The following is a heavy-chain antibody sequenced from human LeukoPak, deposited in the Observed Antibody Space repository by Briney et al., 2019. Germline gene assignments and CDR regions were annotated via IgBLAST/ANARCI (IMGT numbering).Heavy chain of an antibody. CDR2: MNPNSGNT. Sequence: GASVNVSCKSSGYTFTIYDINWVRQATGQGLEGMGWMNPNSGNTGYAQKFQGRVTITRNTSISTAYMELSSLRSEDTAVYYCARGWGALDSDGNDYWGQGTLVTVSS. D-gene: IGHD7-27*01. J-gene: IGHJ4*02. CDR1: GYTFTIYD. V-gene: IGHV1-8*03. CDR3: ARGWGALDSDGNDY.